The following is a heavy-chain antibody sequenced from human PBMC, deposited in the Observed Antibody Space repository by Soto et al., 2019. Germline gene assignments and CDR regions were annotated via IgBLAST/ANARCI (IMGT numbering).Heavy chain of an antibody. Sequence: GGSLRLSSAVAGLTFSSHCVRLVRTAPGKGLEWVAVIWYDGSNKYYADSVKGRFTISRDNSKNTLYLQMNSLRAEDTAVYYCARVRRDSSGYPIDYWGQGTLVTVSS. CDR2: IWYDGSNK. D-gene: IGHD3-22*01. CDR3: ARVRRDSSGYPIDY. J-gene: IGHJ4*02. V-gene: IGHV3-33*01. CDR1: GLTFSSHC.